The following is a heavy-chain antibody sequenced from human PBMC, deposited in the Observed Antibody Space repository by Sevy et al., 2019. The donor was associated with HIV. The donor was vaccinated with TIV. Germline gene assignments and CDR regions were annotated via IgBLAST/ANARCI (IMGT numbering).Heavy chain of an antibody. CDR2: IKQDGSEK. CDR3: ARAIYYVSSGYYVY. Sequence: GGSLRLSCAASGFTFSSYWMSWVRQAPGKGLEWVANIKQDGSEKYYVDSLKGRFTISRDNAKNSLYLQMNSLSAEDTAVYYCARAIYYVSSGYYVYRGQGTLVTVSS. V-gene: IGHV3-7*03. J-gene: IGHJ4*02. CDR1: GFTFSSYW. D-gene: IGHD3-22*01.